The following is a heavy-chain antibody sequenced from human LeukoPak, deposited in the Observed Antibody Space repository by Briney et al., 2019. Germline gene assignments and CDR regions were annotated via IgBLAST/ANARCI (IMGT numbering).Heavy chain of an antibody. CDR1: GFTFSSYG. CDR2: IRYDGSNK. CDR3: ARTTWNRGAFDI. D-gene: IGHD1-1*01. J-gene: IGHJ3*02. V-gene: IGHV3-30*02. Sequence: TGGSLRLSCAASGFTFSSYGMHWVRQAPGKGLEWVAFIRYDGSNKYYADSVKGRFTISRDNSKNTLYLQMNSLRAEDTAVYYCARTTWNRGAFDIWGQGTMVTVSS.